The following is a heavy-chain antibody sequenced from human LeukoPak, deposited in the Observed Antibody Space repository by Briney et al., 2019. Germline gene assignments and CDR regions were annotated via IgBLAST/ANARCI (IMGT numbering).Heavy chain of an antibody. CDR2: ISYDGSNK. Sequence: QPGRSLRLSCAASGFSFITYGMHWVRQAPGKGLEWVAVISYDGSNKYYADSVKGRFTISRDNSKNTLYLQMNSLRAEDTAVYYCAKAEPASCARGVCSNVVTALPAYWGQGTLVTVSS. J-gene: IGHJ4*02. D-gene: IGHD2-21*02. CDR1: GFSFITYG. CDR3: AKAEPASCARGVCSNVVTALPAY. V-gene: IGHV3-30*18.